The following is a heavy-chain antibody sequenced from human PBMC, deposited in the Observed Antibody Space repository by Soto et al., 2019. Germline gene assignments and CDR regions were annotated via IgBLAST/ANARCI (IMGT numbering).Heavy chain of an antibody. D-gene: IGHD3-10*01. J-gene: IGHJ4*02. CDR1: GGSINNGDYY. Sequence: TLSLTCTVSGGSINNGDYYWSWIRQHPGKGLEWIGYIYYSGSTYYNPSLKSRVTISVDTSKNQFSLKLSSVTAADTAVYYCASESNYGSGSYCVYWGQGTLVTVSS. CDR3: ASESNYGSGSYCVY. CDR2: IYYSGST. V-gene: IGHV4-31*03.